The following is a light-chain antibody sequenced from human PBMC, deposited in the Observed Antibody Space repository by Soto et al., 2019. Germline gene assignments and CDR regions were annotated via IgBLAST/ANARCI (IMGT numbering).Light chain of an antibody. CDR2: AAS. V-gene: IGKV3-20*01. CDR3: QQYGSSLTWT. CDR1: QSVTSNY. J-gene: IGKJ1*01. Sequence: EVVLTQSPGTVSLSPGERATLSCRASQSVTSNYLAWYQQKPGQAPRLLIYAASSRATGIPDRFSGSGSGIDFSLTISRLEPEDFAVYYCQQYGSSLTWTFGQGTKVEIK.